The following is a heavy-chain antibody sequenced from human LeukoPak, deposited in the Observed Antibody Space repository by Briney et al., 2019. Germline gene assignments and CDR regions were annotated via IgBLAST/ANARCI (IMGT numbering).Heavy chain of an antibody. Sequence: GRSLRLSCAASGFSFSNHGMHWVRQAPGQGLEWVAVISYDGSNKYYADSVKGRFTISRDNSKNTLYLQMNSLRAEDTAVYYCAKDLRFGYSSGWSFDYWGQGTLVTVSS. CDR3: AKDLRFGYSSGWSFDY. J-gene: IGHJ4*02. D-gene: IGHD6-19*01. CDR2: ISYDGSNK. V-gene: IGHV3-30*18. CDR1: GFSFSNHG.